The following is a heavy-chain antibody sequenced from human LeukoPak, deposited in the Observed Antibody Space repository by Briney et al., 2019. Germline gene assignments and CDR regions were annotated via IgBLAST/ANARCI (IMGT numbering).Heavy chain of an antibody. V-gene: IGHV3-43D*04. CDR2: ISWDGGST. D-gene: IGHD4-23*01. J-gene: IGHJ4*02. CDR3: AKDTGYGGNGGLDY. CDR1: GFTSDDYA. Sequence: PGGSLRLSCAASGFTSDDYAMHWVRQAPGKGLEWVSLISWDGGSTYYADSVKGRFTISRDNSKNSLYLQMNSLRAEDTALYYCAKDTGYGGNGGLDYWGQGTLVTVSS.